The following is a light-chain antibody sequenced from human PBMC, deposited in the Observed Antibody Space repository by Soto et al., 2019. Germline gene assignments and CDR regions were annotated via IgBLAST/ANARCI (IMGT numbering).Light chain of an antibody. Sequence: EVVLTQSPGTLSLSPGDRATLSCGASQSVTSKLAWYQQKPGQAPRLLISGASNRATGIPDRFSGSGSGTDFTLTISRLEPDDFALYFCQQYGGSPITFGLGTLLEIK. CDR1: QSVTSK. CDR2: GAS. V-gene: IGKV3-20*01. CDR3: QQYGGSPIT. J-gene: IGKJ5*01.